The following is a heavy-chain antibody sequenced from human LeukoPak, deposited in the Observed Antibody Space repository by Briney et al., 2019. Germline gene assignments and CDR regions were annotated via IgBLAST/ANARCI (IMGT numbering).Heavy chain of an antibody. D-gene: IGHD4-17*01. CDR3: ARDPTRYLRYGYFDY. Sequence: PGGSLRLSCAGSGFTFTDSAINWVRQAPGKGLEWVSSINNIATHSYYAASVKGRFSISRDDAKNSVYLQMHSLRAEDTAIYYCARDPTRYLRYGYFDYWSQGAQVTVSS. J-gene: IGHJ4*02. V-gene: IGHV3-21*01. CDR1: GFTFTDSA. CDR2: INNIATHS.